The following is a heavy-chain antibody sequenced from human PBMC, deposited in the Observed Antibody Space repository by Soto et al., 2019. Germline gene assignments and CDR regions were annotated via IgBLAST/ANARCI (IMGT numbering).Heavy chain of an antibody. CDR3: VAQLDFGKLSVV. CDR1: GDTFKNSV. CDR2: TIPLFGTT. V-gene: IGHV1-69*01. Sequence: QVQLVQSGVEVKKPGSSVRVSCKASGDTFKNSVISWVRQSPGQGLEWIGGTIPLFGTTDYAPKFQGRLTITTDEYTTTSYMEVSRLTSMDTAVYYCVAQLDFGKLSVVWGEGTTVIVSS. D-gene: IGHD1-1*01. J-gene: IGHJ6*04.